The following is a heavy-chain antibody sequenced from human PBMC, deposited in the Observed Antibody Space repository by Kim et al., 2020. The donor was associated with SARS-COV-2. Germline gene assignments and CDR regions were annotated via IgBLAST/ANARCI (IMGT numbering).Heavy chain of an antibody. CDR2: IIPILGIA. CDR3: AAPADYYDSSGYSFDY. CDR1: GGTFSSYA. Sequence: SVKVSCKASGGTFSSYAISWVRQAPGQGLEWMGRIIPILGIANYAQKFQGRVTITADKSTSTAYMELSSLRSEDTAVYYCAAPADYYDSSGYSFDYWGQGTLVTVSS. V-gene: IGHV1-69*04. D-gene: IGHD3-22*01. J-gene: IGHJ4*02.